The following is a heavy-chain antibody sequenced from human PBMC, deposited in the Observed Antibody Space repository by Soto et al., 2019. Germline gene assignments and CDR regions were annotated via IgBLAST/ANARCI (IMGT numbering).Heavy chain of an antibody. CDR3: ARVDYDILTGYEQGGYYFDY. J-gene: IGHJ4*02. Sequence: SETLSLTCTVSGGSISSYYWSWIRQPPGKGLEWIGYIYYSGSTNYNPSLKSRVTISVDTSKNQFSLKLSSVTAADTAVYYCARVDYDILTGYEQGGYYFDYCGQGTLVTVSS. CDR1: GGSISSYY. D-gene: IGHD3-9*01. CDR2: IYYSGST. V-gene: IGHV4-59*01.